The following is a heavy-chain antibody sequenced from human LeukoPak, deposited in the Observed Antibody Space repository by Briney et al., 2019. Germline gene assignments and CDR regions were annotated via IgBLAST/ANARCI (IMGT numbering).Heavy chain of an antibody. CDR1: GFTFSSYW. J-gene: IGHJ4*02. Sequence: GGSLRLSCAASGFTFSSYWMHWVRQAPGKGLVWVSRIASDGSSTTYADSVKGRFSISRDNAKNTLYLQMNSLRVEDTAVYYCARGRPHGNDYWGQGTLVTVSS. CDR3: ARGRPHGNDY. CDR2: IASDGSST. V-gene: IGHV3-74*01. D-gene: IGHD4-23*01.